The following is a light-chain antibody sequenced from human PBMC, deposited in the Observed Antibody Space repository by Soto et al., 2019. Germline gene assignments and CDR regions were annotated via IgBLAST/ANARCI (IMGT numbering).Light chain of an antibody. J-gene: IGKJ1*01. V-gene: IGKV3-15*01. CDR2: GAT. CDR1: QNVLSD. CDR3: QQYRSWPRT. Sequence: EILLTQSPATLSVSPGKTATLSCRASQNVLSDLAWYQQKPGQAPRLLVYGATTRATDAPAKFRGSGSGTEFSLTISSLQSEDFATYYCQQYRSWPRTFGQGSKVEI.